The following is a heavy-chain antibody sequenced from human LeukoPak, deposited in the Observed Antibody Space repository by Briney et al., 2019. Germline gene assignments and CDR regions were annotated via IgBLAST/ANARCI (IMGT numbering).Heavy chain of an antibody. D-gene: IGHD2-15*01. V-gene: IGHV3-21*01. CDR2: ISSSSYI. CDR1: GFTFSSYS. J-gene: IGHJ4*02. CDR3: ARPDCSGGSCYPPFDY. Sequence: GESLRLSCAASGFTFSSYSMNWVRQAPGKGLEWVSSISSSSYIYYADSVKGRFTISRDNAKNSLYLQMNSLRAEDTAVYYCARPDCSGGSCYPPFDYWGQGTLVTVSS.